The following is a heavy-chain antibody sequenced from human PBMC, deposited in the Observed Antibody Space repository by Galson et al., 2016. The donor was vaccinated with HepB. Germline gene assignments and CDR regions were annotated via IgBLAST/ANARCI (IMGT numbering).Heavy chain of an antibody. D-gene: IGHD2-21*01. CDR2: ISTGINTI. CDR1: GFTFSSYS. V-gene: IGHV3-48*01. J-gene: IGHJ4*02. CDR3: ARDLRAYCGGDCPADY. Sequence: SLRLSCAASGFTFSSYSMNWARQAPGKGLEWVSYISTGINTIYYADSVRGRFTVSRDNAKNTLYLQMISLRADDTAVYYCARDLRAYCGGDCPADYWGQGILVAVSS.